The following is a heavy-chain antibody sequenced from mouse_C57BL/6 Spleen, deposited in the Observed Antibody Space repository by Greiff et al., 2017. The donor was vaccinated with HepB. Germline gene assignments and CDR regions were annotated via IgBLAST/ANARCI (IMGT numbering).Heavy chain of an antibody. D-gene: IGHD2-5*01. V-gene: IGHV1-61*01. J-gene: IGHJ3*01. CDR1: GYTFTSYW. CDR3: ARQNSNSFAY. CDR2: IYPSDSET. Sequence: QVQLQQSGAELVRPGSSVKLSCKASGYTFTSYWMDWVKQRPGQGLEWIGNIYPSDSETHYNQKFKDKATLTVDKSSSTAYMQLSSLTSEDSAVYYCARQNSNSFAYWGQGTLVTVSA.